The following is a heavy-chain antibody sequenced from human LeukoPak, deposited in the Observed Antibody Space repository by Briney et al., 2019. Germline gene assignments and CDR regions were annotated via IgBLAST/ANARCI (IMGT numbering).Heavy chain of an antibody. CDR3: AKDISAARDYYYYYMDV. D-gene: IGHD6-6*01. J-gene: IGHJ6*03. V-gene: IGHV3-30*02. CDR2: IRYDGSNK. Sequence: GGSLRLSCAASGFTFNSYGMHWVRQAPGKGLEWVAFIRYDGSNKYYADSVKGRFTISRDNSKNTLYLQMNSLRAEDTAVYYCAKDISAARDYYYYYMDVWGKGTTVTVSS. CDR1: GFTFNSYG.